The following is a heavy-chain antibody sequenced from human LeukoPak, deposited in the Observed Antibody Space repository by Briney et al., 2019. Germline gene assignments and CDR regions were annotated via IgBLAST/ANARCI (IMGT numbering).Heavy chain of an antibody. J-gene: IGHJ4*02. Sequence: GGSLRLSCAASGFTFSSYAMHWVRQAPGKGLEWVAVISYDGSNIYYADSVKGRFTISRDNSKNTLYLQMNSLRAEDTALYYCARFDCSSTSCYRSLDYWGQGTLVTVSS. CDR2: ISYDGSNI. D-gene: IGHD2-2*01. V-gene: IGHV3-30*04. CDR3: ARFDCSSTSCYRSLDY. CDR1: GFTFSSYA.